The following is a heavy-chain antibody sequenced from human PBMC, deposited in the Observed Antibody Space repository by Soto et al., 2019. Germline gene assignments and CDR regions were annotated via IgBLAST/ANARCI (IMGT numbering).Heavy chain of an antibody. D-gene: IGHD1-26*01. J-gene: IGHJ4*02. CDR2: SSYDGRET. V-gene: IGHV3-30*18. CDR3: AKDLSGRGPFDY. Sequence: GGSLRLSCAASDFDFSSYGIHWVRQAPGKGLEWVAASSYDGRETFYADSAKGRFTVSKEMSKNTAFLQMNSLRAEDTAVYYCAKDLSGRGPFDYWGQGTLVTVSS. CDR1: DFDFSSYG.